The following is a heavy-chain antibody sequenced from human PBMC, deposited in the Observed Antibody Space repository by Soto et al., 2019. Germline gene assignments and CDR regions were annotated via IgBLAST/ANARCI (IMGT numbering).Heavy chain of an antibody. CDR3: ARHGAAAGKPNWFDP. D-gene: IGHD6-13*01. Sequence: QVQLVQSGAEVKKPGSSVKVSCKASGGTFSSYTISWVRQAPGQGLEWMGRIIPILGIANYAQKFQGRVTSTANKATSTAYMELSSLRSEDTDVYYCARHGAAAGKPNWFDPWGQGTLVTVSS. V-gene: IGHV1-69*02. J-gene: IGHJ5*02. CDR1: GGTFSSYT. CDR2: IIPILGIA.